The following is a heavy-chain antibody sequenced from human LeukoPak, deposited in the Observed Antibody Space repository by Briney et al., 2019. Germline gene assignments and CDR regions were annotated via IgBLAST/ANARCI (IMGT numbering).Heavy chain of an antibody. D-gene: IGHD4-17*01. J-gene: IGHJ6*03. Sequence: ASVKVSCKASGYTFTSYYMHWVRQAPGQGLEWMGWINPNSGGTNYAQKFQGRVTMTRDTSISTAYMELSRLRSDDTAVYYCARAPTVTTYYYYYYYMDVWGKGTTVTVSS. CDR2: INPNSGGT. CDR1: GYTFTSYY. V-gene: IGHV1-2*02. CDR3: ARAPTVTTYYYYYYYMDV.